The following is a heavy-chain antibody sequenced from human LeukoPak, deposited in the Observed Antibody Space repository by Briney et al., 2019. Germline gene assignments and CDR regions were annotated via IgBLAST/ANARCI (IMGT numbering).Heavy chain of an antibody. CDR1: GVSISSYY. CDR2: IYYSGST. CDR3: ARVFWGQLHAFDF. Sequence: PSETLSLTCTVSGVSISSYYWSWIRQPPGKGLEWIGYIYYSGSTNYNPSLKSRVTISIDPSKIQFSLNLGSVTAADTAVYYCARVFWGQLHAFDFWGQGTMVTVSS. D-gene: IGHD3-16*01. J-gene: IGHJ3*01. V-gene: IGHV4-59*01.